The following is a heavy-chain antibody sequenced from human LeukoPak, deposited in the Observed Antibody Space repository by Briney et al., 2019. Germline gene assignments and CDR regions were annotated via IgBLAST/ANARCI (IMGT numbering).Heavy chain of an antibody. CDR1: GYSFTSYW. CDR3: ARQRDIVVVPAAERYYYYGMDV. V-gene: IGHV5-51*01. CDR2: IYPGDSDT. Sequence: GESLKISCKGSGYSFTSYWIGWVRQMPGKGLEWMGIIYPGDSDTRYSPSFQGQVTISADKSISTAYLQWSSLKASDTAMYYCARQRDIVVVPAAERYYYYGMDVWRQGTTVTVSS. J-gene: IGHJ6*02. D-gene: IGHD2-2*01.